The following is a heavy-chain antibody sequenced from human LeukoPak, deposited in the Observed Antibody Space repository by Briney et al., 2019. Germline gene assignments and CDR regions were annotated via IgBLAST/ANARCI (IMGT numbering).Heavy chain of an antibody. V-gene: IGHV3-23*01. CDR1: GFTFSSYW. CDR2: ISDSGGST. Sequence: GGSLRLSCAASGFTFSSYWMSWVRQAPGKGLEWVSGISDSGGSTYYADSVKGRFTISRDNSKNTLYLQMNSLRAEDTAVYYCARDPVSTSGEGYFDYWGQGTLVTVSS. D-gene: IGHD2-2*01. CDR3: ARDPVSTSGEGYFDY. J-gene: IGHJ4*02.